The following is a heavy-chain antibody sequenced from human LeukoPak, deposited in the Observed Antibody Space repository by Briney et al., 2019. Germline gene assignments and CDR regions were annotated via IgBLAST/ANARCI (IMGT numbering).Heavy chain of an antibody. V-gene: IGHV3-23*01. D-gene: IGHD3-10*01. CDR2: ISGSGGST. CDR3: AKDGAWGDYYAPFDP. Sequence: GGSLRLSCAASGFTVSSNYMSWVRQAPGKGLEWVSAISGSGGSTYYADSVKGRFTISRDNSKNTLYLQMNSLRAEDTAVYYCAKDGAWGDYYAPFDPWGQGTLVTVSS. CDR1: GFTVSSNY. J-gene: IGHJ5*02.